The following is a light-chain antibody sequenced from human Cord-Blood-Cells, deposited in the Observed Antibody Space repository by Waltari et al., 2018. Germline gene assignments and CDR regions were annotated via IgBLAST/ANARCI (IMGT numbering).Light chain of an antibody. CDR1: KSISSY. Sequence: DIQMTQSPSSLPASVGDRVTITCRASKSISSYLNWYQQKPGKAPKLLIYAASSLQSGVPSRFSGSGSGTDFTLTISSLQPEDFATYYCQQSYSTHLTFGGGTKVEIK. CDR2: AAS. J-gene: IGKJ4*01. V-gene: IGKV1-39*01. CDR3: QQSYSTHLT.